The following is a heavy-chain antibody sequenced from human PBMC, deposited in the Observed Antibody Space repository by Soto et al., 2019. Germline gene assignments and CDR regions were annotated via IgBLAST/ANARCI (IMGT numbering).Heavy chain of an antibody. Sequence: GGSLRLSCAASGFTFNTDWMSWVRQAPGKGLEWVVNMNPDGSEKEFVDSVRGRFTISRDNAKNSLHLQMSHLRVEDTAVYYCARDTRPQAFDIWGQGTMVTVSS. CDR3: ARDTRPQAFDI. D-gene: IGHD6-6*01. V-gene: IGHV3-7*01. CDR2: MNPDGSEK. CDR1: GFTFNTDW. J-gene: IGHJ3*02.